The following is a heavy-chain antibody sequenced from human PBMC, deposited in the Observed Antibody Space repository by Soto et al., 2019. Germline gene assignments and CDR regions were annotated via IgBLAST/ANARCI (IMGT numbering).Heavy chain of an antibody. CDR2: IYYSVST. CDR3: ARGDPLLWFGEKVYYGMDV. V-gene: IGHV4-59*01. D-gene: IGHD3-10*01. Sequence: QVQLQESGPGLVKPSETLSLTCTVSGGSISSYYWSWIRQPPGKGLEWIGYIYYSVSTNYNPSLKSRVTISVDTSNNQFSLKLSSVTAADTAVYYCARGDPLLWFGEKVYYGMDVWGQGTTVTVSS. J-gene: IGHJ6*02. CDR1: GGSISSYY.